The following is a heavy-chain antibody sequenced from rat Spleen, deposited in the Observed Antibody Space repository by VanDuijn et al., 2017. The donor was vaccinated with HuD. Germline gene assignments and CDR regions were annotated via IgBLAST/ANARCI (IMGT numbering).Heavy chain of an antibody. J-gene: IGHJ2*01. V-gene: IGHV2-47*01. Sequence: QVQLKESGPGLVQPSQTLSLTCTVSGLSLTSNSVSWIRQPPGKGREWMGGMWRKGGTDYNSAIKSRLSISRDTSKSKVFLKMSSLQTEDTAMYFCARRYNSGYVDYWGQGVMVTVSS. CDR2: MWRKGGT. CDR3: ARRYNSGYVDY. D-gene: IGHD4-3*01. CDR1: GLSLTSNS.